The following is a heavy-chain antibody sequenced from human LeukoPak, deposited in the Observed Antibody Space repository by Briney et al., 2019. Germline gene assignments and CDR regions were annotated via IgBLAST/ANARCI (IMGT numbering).Heavy chain of an antibody. V-gene: IGHV4-38-2*01. J-gene: IGHJ4*02. D-gene: IGHD2-21*02. CDR3: ARLLLSGNYFDY. Sequence: SETLSLTCAVSGYSISSAYHWGWLRQPPGKGLEWVGNIYHSGSTYYNPSLESRVTISVDTSKNQFSLKMSSVTAADTAVYYCARLLLSGNYFDYWGQGTLVTVSS. CDR2: IYHSGST. CDR1: GYSISSAYH.